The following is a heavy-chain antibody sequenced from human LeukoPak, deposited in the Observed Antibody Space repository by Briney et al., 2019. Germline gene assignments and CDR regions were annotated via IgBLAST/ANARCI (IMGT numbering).Heavy chain of an antibody. Sequence: GGSLRLSCAASGFTFSSYGMHWVRQAPGKGLEWVAVISYDGSNKYYADSVKGRFAISRDNSKNTLYLQMNSLRAEDTAVCYCAKDFSSSWSLEYWGQGTLVTVSS. D-gene: IGHD6-13*01. CDR1: GFTFSSYG. J-gene: IGHJ4*02. V-gene: IGHV3-30*18. CDR3: AKDFSSSWSLEY. CDR2: ISYDGSNK.